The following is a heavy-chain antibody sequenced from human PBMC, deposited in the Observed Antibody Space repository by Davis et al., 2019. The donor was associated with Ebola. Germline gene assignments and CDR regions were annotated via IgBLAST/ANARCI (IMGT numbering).Heavy chain of an antibody. J-gene: IGHJ6*03. V-gene: IGHV3-30-3*01. CDR1: GFTFSSYA. Sequence: PGGSLRLSCAASGFTFSSYAMHWVRQAPGKGLEWVAVISYDGSNKYYADSVKGRFTISRDNSKNTLYLQMNSLRAEDTAVYYCARDQDSSSWYPYYYYYMDVWGKGTTVTVSS. CDR3: ARDQDSSSWYPYYYYYMDV. D-gene: IGHD6-13*01. CDR2: ISYDGSNK.